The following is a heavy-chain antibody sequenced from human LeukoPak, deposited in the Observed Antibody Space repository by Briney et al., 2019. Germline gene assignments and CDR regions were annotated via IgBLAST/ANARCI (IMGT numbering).Heavy chain of an antibody. D-gene: IGHD2-2*01. CDR1: GGSFSGYY. J-gene: IGHJ4*02. CDR3: ARGHGQLLPFDY. CDR2: INHSGST. V-gene: IGHV4-34*01. Sequence: PSETLSLTCAVYGGSFSGYYWSWIRQPPGKGLGWIGEINHSGSTNYNPSLKSRVTMSVDTSKNQFSLKLSSVTAADTAVYYCARGHGQLLPFDYWGQGTLVTVSS.